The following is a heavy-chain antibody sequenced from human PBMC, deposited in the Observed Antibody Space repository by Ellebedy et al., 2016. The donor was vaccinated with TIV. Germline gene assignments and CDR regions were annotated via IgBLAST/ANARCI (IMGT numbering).Heavy chain of an antibody. V-gene: IGHV3-23*01. J-gene: IGHJ3*02. D-gene: IGHD6-13*01. Sequence: GESLKISCAASGFTFSSYAMSWVRQAPGKGLEWVSTISHTGSRTYYADSVEGRFTISRDNSKKTLYLQMNSLRAEDTAVYYCARATFPRLSSGYSSSWYAFDIWGQGTMVTVSS. CDR2: ISHTGSRT. CDR1: GFTFSSYA. CDR3: ARATFPRLSSGYSSSWYAFDI.